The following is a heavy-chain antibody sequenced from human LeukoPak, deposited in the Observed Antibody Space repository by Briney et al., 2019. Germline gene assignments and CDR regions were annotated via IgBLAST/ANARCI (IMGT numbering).Heavy chain of an antibody. CDR3: AKDSGTTMIAIITH. CDR2: IWYDGSKT. CDR1: GFTFRSFG. D-gene: IGHD3-22*01. Sequence: PGRSLRLSCAASGFTFRSFGMHWVRQAPGKGLEWVAVIWYDGSKTYYADSVKGRFTISRDNPKNMLYLEMNSPRAEDTAVYYCAKDSGTTMIAIITHWGQGTLVTVSS. V-gene: IGHV3-33*06. J-gene: IGHJ4*02.